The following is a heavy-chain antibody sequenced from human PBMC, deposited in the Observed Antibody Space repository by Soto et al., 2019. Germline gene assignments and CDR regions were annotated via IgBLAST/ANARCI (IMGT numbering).Heavy chain of an antibody. Sequence: GGFLRLSCAASGFTFNSYAMSWVRQAPGKGLEWVSAISGSGDYTYHADSVKGRFTISRDNSKNTLYLQMNSLRAEDTAVYFCATAADYWGQGTLVTVSS. J-gene: IGHJ4*02. CDR3: ATAADY. CDR1: GFTFNSYA. V-gene: IGHV3-23*01. CDR2: ISGSGDYT. D-gene: IGHD2-15*01.